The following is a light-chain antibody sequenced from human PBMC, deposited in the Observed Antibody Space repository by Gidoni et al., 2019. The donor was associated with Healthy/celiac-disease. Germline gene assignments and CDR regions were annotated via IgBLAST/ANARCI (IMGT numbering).Light chain of an antibody. Sequence: QSALTQPASAAGSPGQSITISCTGTSSDVGSYNLVSWYHQHPGNAPKLIMYEVSKRPSGVSNRFSGSKSGNTASLTISGLQAEDDDDYYCCSYAGSRRVFGGGTKLTVL. CDR1: SSDVGSYNL. V-gene: IGLV2-23*02. CDR3: CSYAGSRRV. CDR2: EVS. J-gene: IGLJ2*01.